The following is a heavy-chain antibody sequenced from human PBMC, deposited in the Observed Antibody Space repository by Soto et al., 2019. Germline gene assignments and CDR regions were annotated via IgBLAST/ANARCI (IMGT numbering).Heavy chain of an antibody. J-gene: IGHJ4*02. CDR1: GGSISSSHW. V-gene: IGHV4-4*02. CDR3: EGGPDLGWD. Sequence: QVQLQESGPGLVKPSGTLSLTCAVSGGSISSSHWWSWVRQPPGKGLEWIGEIYHSGTTNYNPSLKSRLNISIDKSKNQRSLILSSVTAADTAVYYCEGGPDLGWDWGQGTLVTVSS. D-gene: IGHD2-21*01. CDR2: IYHSGTT.